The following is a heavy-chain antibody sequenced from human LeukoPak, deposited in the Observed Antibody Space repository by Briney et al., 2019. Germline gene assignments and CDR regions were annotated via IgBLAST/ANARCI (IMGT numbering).Heavy chain of an antibody. J-gene: IGHJ5*02. D-gene: IGHD3-10*01. Sequence: ASVKVSCKASGYTFTGYNMHWVRQAPGQGLEWMGWINPNSGGTNYAQKFQGRVTMTRDTSISTAYMELSRLRSDDTAVFYCARDSVVLWFVESIRGWFDAWGQGTLVTVSS. CDR2: INPNSGGT. V-gene: IGHV1-2*02. CDR1: GYTFTGYN. CDR3: ARDSVVLWFVESIRGWFDA.